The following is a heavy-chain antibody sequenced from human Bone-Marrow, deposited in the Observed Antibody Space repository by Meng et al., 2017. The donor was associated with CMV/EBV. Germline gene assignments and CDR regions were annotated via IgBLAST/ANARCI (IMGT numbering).Heavy chain of an antibody. D-gene: IGHD3-3*01. CDR2: IRSKAYGGTT. CDR3: TRDGDFWSGYLLAGMDV. Sequence: LTCTVSGGSISSYYWSWIRQPPGKGLEWVGFIRSKAYGGTTEYAASVKGRFTISRDDSKSIAYLQMNSLKTEDTAVYYCTRDGDFWSGYLLAGMDVWGQGTTVTVSS. J-gene: IGHJ6*02. CDR1: GGSISSYY. V-gene: IGHV3-49*03.